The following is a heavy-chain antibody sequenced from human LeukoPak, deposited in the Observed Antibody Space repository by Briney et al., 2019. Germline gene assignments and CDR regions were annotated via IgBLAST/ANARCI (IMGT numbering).Heavy chain of an antibody. Sequence: GGSLRLSCAASGFTFSSYWMSWVRQAPGKGLEWVANIKQDGSEKYYVDSVKGRFTISTDNAKNSLYLQMNSLRAEDTAVYYCTRSLPTYYYDSSGLFDYWGQGTLVTVSS. CDR2: IKQDGSEK. CDR3: TRSLPTYYYDSSGLFDY. V-gene: IGHV3-7*01. J-gene: IGHJ4*02. D-gene: IGHD3-22*01. CDR1: GFTFSSYW.